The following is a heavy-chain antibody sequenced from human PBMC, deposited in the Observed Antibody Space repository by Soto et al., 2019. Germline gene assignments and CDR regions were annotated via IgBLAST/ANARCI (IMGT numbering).Heavy chain of an antibody. CDR3: ARDPFYGDYRIE. D-gene: IGHD4-17*01. V-gene: IGHV4-31*03. CDR1: GGSISSGGYY. Sequence: PSETLSLTCTVSGGSISSGGYYWSWIRQHPGKGLEWIGYIYYSGSTYYNPSLKSRVTISVDTSKNQFSLKLSSVTAADTAVYYCARDPFYGDYRIEWGQGTLVTVSS. CDR2: IYYSGST. J-gene: IGHJ4*02.